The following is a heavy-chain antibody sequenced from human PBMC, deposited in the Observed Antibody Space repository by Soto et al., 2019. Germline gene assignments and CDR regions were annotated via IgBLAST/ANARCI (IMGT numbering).Heavy chain of an antibody. CDR2: ISSSSSYI. V-gene: IGHV3-21*01. CDR1: GFTFSSYS. CDR3: AREKEGWYYDSSGYSYFDY. J-gene: IGHJ4*02. D-gene: IGHD3-22*01. Sequence: GSLRLSCAASGFTFSSYSMNWVRQAPGKGLEWVSSISSSSSYIYYADSVKGRFTISRDNAKNSLYLQMNSLRAEDTAVYYCAREKEGWYYDSSGYSYFDYWGQGTLVTVSS.